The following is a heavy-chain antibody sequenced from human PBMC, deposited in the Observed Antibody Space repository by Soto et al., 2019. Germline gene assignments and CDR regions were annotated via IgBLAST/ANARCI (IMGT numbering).Heavy chain of an antibody. Sequence: EVQVVESGGGLVKPGGSLRLSCAVSGFTFTNAWMVWVRQAPGKGLEWVGHIKAKTNGGTTDYDAPVKCRFTISRDDPKNTVYLQMNSLRTEDTAVYYCTTVRNSITITTADGWGRGASVTVSS. CDR2: IKAKTNGGTT. CDR1: GFTFTNAW. D-gene: IGHD4-4*01. V-gene: IGHV3-15*01. J-gene: IGHJ6*04. CDR3: TTVRNSITITTADG.